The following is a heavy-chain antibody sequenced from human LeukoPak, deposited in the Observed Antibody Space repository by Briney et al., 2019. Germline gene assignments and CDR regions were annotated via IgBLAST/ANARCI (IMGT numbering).Heavy chain of an antibody. CDR1: GYTFTSYA. V-gene: IGHV7-4-1*02. D-gene: IGHD6-19*01. J-gene: IGHJ6*02. CDR3: AREGQWLGIHYYYGMDV. Sequence: ASVKVSCKASGYTFTSYAMNWVRQAPGQWLEWMGWINTNTGNPTYAQGFTGRFVFSLDTSVSAAYLQISSLKAEDTAVYYCAREGQWLGIHYYYGMDVWGQGTTVTVSS. CDR2: INTNTGNP.